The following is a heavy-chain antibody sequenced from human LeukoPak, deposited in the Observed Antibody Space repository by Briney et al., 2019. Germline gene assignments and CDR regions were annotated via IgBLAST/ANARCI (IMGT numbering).Heavy chain of an antibody. Sequence: SETLSLTCTVSGGSISSDDYYWSWIRQPPGKGLEWIGYIYYSGSTYYNPSLKSRVTISVDTSKNQFSLKLSSVTAADTAVYYCARAGGRAYFDYWGQGTLVTVSS. CDR1: GGSISSDDYY. D-gene: IGHD3-16*01. CDR2: IYYSGST. V-gene: IGHV4-30-4*01. CDR3: ARAGGRAYFDY. J-gene: IGHJ4*02.